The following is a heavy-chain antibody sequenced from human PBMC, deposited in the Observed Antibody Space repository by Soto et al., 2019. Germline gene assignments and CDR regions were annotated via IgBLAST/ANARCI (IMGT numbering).Heavy chain of an antibody. Sequence: SETLSLTCTVSGGSISSYYWSWIRQPPGKGLEWIGYIYYSGSTNYNPSLKSRVTISVDTSKNQFSLKLSSVTAADTAVYYCARHCSGGSCYGGSIDYWGQGTLVTVSS. D-gene: IGHD2-15*01. CDR2: IYYSGST. CDR1: GGSISSYY. CDR3: ARHCSGGSCYGGSIDY. J-gene: IGHJ4*02. V-gene: IGHV4-59*08.